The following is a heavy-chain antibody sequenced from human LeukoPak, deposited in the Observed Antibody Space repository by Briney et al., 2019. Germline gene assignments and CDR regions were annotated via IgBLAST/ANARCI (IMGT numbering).Heavy chain of an antibody. J-gene: IGHJ4*02. CDR1: GGSISNYY. Sequence: TPSETLSLTCTVSGGSISNYYWSWIRQPPGKGLEWIGYLYYSGDTNYNPSLKSRVTITVDTSKNQFSLSLSSVTAADTAVYYCASSHPLGSNNDYYTPFDYWGQGARVTVSS. CDR2: LYYSGDT. V-gene: IGHV4-59*01. D-gene: IGHD3-3*01. CDR3: ASSHPLGSNNDYYTPFDY.